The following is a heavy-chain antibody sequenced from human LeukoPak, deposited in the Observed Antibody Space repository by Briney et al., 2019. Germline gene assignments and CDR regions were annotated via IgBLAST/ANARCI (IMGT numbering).Heavy chain of an antibody. CDR3: ALNYYGSGTYGAY. CDR1: GFTFSSYG. V-gene: IGHV3-30*03. CDR2: ISNEASTQ. Sequence: PGRSLRLSCAASGFTFSSYGMHWVRQAPGEGLEWVAVISNEASTQYYADSVKGRFTISRDNAKNSLYLQMNSLRAEDTAVYYCALNYYGSGTYGAYWGQGTLVTVSS. D-gene: IGHD3-10*01. J-gene: IGHJ4*02.